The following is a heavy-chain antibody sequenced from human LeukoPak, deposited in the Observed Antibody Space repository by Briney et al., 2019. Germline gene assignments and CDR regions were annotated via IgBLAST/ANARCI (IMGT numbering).Heavy chain of an antibody. D-gene: IGHD5-18*01. Sequence: GESLQISCKGSGYNFTTYWIGWVRQMPGKGLEWMGIIYPADSDTRYSPSFQGQVTISADKSIRTAYLQWSSLKASDTAIYYCARGVYSYGPFDYWGQGTLVTVSS. CDR2: IYPADSDT. CDR1: GYNFTTYW. CDR3: ARGVYSYGPFDY. V-gene: IGHV5-51*01. J-gene: IGHJ4*02.